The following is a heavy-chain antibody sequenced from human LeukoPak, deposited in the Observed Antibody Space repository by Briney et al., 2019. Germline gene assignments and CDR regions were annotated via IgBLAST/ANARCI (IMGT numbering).Heavy chain of an antibody. Sequence: SETLSLTCTVSGGPISSYYWSWIRQPPGKGLEWIGYIYYSGSTNYNPSLKSRVTISVDTSKNQFSLKLSSVTAADTAVYYCARAGGYCSGGSCYSVRGNFDYWGQGTLVTVSS. D-gene: IGHD2-15*01. CDR3: ARAGGYCSGGSCYSVRGNFDY. CDR2: IYYSGST. V-gene: IGHV4-59*01. CDR1: GGPISSYY. J-gene: IGHJ4*02.